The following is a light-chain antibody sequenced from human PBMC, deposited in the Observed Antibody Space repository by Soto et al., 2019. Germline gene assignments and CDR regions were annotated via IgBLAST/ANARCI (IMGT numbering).Light chain of an antibody. V-gene: IGLV2-18*02. CDR2: DVN. CDR1: SSDIGAYNR. J-gene: IGLJ1*01. CDR3: SSFTSSNTYV. Sequence: QSMLNQPPSVSGSPGQSVPIPCTGTSSDIGAYNRVSWYQQPPGTAPKLMIYDVNNRPSGVPDRFSGSKSGNTASQTISGLQADDEADYYCSSFTSSNTYVFGTGTKVTVL.